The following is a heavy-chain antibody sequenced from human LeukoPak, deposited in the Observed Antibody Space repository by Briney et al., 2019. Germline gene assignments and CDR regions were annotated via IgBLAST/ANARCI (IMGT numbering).Heavy chain of an antibody. V-gene: IGHV3-23*01. D-gene: IGHD2-2*01. Sequence: GGSLRLSCAASGFTFSSYAMSWVRQAPGKGLEGVSAISGSGGSTYYADSVKGRFTISRDNSKNTLYLQMNSLRAEDTAVYYCAKEGVVVVVPAAPIDYWGQGTLVTVSS. CDR2: ISGSGGST. CDR3: AKEGVVVVVPAAPIDY. J-gene: IGHJ4*02. CDR1: GFTFSSYA.